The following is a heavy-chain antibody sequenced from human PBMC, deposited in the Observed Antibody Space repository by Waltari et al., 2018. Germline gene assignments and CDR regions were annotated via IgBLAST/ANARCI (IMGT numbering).Heavy chain of an antibody. CDR1: GFTFSSYS. J-gene: IGHJ4*02. CDR2: ISSSSSYI. D-gene: IGHD6-19*01. Sequence: EVQLVESGGGLVKPGGSLRLSCAASGFTFSSYSMNWVRQAPGKGLEWVSSISSSSSYIYYADSLKGRFTISRDNAKNSLYLQMNSLRAEDTAVYYCAREWIAVAGGDYWGQGTLVTVSS. CDR3: AREWIAVAGGDY. V-gene: IGHV3-21*01.